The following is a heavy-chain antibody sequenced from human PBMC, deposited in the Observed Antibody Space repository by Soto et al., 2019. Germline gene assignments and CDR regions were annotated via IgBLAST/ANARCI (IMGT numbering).Heavy chain of an antibody. J-gene: IGHJ5*02. V-gene: IGHV4-34*01. D-gene: IGHD2-15*01. Sequence: QVQLQQWGAGLLKPSETLSLTCAVYGGSFSGYYWSWIRQPPGKGLEWIGEINHSGSTNYNPSLKSRVTISVDTSKYQFSLKLSSVTAADTAVYYCARGGIVVVVAATGKWFDPWGQGTLVTVSS. CDR1: GGSFSGYY. CDR2: INHSGST. CDR3: ARGGIVVVVAATGKWFDP.